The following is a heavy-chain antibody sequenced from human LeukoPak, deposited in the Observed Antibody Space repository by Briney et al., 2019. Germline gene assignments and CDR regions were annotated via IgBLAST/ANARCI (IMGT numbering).Heavy chain of an antibody. CDR1: GGSFSGYY. Sequence: SETLSLTCAVYGGSFSGYYWSWIRQPPGKGLEWIGEINHSGSTSYNPSLKSRVTISVDTSKNQFSLKLSSVTAADTAVYYCARGWGYCSSTSCYAYYYGMDVWGQGTTVTVSS. D-gene: IGHD2-2*01. V-gene: IGHV4-34*01. J-gene: IGHJ6*02. CDR2: INHSGST. CDR3: ARGWGYCSSTSCYAYYYGMDV.